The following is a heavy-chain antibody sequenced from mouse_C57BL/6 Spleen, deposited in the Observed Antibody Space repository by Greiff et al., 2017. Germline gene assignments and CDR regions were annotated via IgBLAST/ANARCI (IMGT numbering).Heavy chain of an antibody. CDR3: TRVDYGGDYAMDY. Sequence: DVHLVESGEGLVKPGGSLKLSCAASGFTFSSYAMSWVRQTPEKRLEWVAYISSGGDYIYYADTVKGRFNISRDNARNTLYLQMSSLKSEDTAMYYCTRVDYGGDYAMDYWGQGTSVTVSS. D-gene: IGHD2-4*01. V-gene: IGHV5-9-1*02. CDR1: GFTFSSYA. J-gene: IGHJ4*01. CDR2: ISSGGDYI.